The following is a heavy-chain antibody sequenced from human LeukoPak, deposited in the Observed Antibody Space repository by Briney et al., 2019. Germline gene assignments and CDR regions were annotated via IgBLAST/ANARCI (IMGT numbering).Heavy chain of an antibody. V-gene: IGHV1-8*01. CDR2: MNPNSGNT. D-gene: IGHD3-22*01. Sequence: ASVKVSCKASGYTFTSYDINWVRQATGQGLEWMGWMNPNSGNTGYAQKFQGRVTMTRNTSISTAYMELSSLRSEDTAVYYCARGAYYYDSIGYHTFDYWGQGTLVTVSS. CDR1: GYTFTSYD. CDR3: ARGAYYYDSIGYHTFDY. J-gene: IGHJ4*02.